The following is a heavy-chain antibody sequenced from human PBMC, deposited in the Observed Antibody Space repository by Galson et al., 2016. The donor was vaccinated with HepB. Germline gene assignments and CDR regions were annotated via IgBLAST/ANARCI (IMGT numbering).Heavy chain of an antibody. Sequence: ETLSLTCTVSGGSISSSTYYWGWIRQPPGKGLEWIGQIYTSGSTNDNPSLKSRVTISLDMPNNQFSLKLRSVTAADTAMYYCARVATILETDYWGQGTLVTVSS. CDR1: GGSISSSTYY. D-gene: IGHD5-24*01. V-gene: IGHV4-61*05. CDR2: IYTSGST. J-gene: IGHJ4*02. CDR3: ARVATILETDY.